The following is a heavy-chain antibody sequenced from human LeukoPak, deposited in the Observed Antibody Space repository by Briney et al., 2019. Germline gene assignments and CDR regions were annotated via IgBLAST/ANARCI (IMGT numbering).Heavy chain of an antibody. CDR3: AGDLPRYCSSTSCPNWFDP. J-gene: IGHJ5*02. CDR2: INPNSGGT. V-gene: IGHV1-2*02. Sequence: ASVKVSCKASGYTFTGYYMHWVRQAPGQGLEWMGWINPNSGGTNYAQKFQGRVTMTRDTSISTAYMELSRLRSDDTAVYYCAGDLPRYCSSTSCPNWFDPWGQGTLVTVSS. D-gene: IGHD2-2*01. CDR1: GYTFTGYY.